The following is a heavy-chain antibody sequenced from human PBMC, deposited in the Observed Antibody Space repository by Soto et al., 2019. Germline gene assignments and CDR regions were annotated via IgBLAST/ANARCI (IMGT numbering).Heavy chain of an antibody. Sequence: EVQLVESGGGLVQPGGSLRLPCAGSGFTFNTYWIHWVRQAPGKGLVWVSCINSDGTSTRYADSVKGRLTISRDNAKNTLYLQMNSLRTEDTAVYYCARGRYYGMDVWGQGTTVTVSS. CDR3: ARGRYYGMDV. CDR1: GFTFNTYW. CDR2: INSDGTST. V-gene: IGHV3-74*01. J-gene: IGHJ6*02.